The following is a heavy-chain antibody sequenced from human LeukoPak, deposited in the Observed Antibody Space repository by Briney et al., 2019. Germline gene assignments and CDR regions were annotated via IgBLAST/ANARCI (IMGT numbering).Heavy chain of an antibody. CDR2: IKPSGSI. J-gene: IGHJ4*02. V-gene: IGHV4-34*01. D-gene: IGHD6-6*01. Sequence: SETLSLTCGVYGGSFSDYYLTWIRQPPEKGLEWIGEIKPSGSINYNPSLKSRVTISVDTSKNQFSLNLNSVTAAGTAVYYCARGDVAARLGYWGQGTLVTVSS. CDR3: ARGDVAARLGY. CDR1: GGSFSDYY.